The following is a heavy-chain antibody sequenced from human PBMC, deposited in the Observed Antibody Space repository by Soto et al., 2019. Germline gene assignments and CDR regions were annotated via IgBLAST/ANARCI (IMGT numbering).Heavy chain of an antibody. CDR2: VNHSGTT. J-gene: IGHJ4*02. V-gene: IGHV4-34*01. CDR1: GGSFSGYY. Sequence: SETLSLTCAVYGGSFSGYYWTWIRQSPEKGLEWIGEVNHSGTTYYNPSLKTRVTISVHTPKNQFSLTMSSVTAADTAVYYCARGIGYCSSINCYSSRRLRFDSWGQGTLVT. D-gene: IGHD2-2*01. CDR3: ARGIGYCSSINCYSSRRLRFDS.